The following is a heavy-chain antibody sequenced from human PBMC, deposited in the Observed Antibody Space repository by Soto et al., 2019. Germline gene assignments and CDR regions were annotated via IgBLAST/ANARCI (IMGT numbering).Heavy chain of an antibody. CDR3: ARDLGYSSSLYYYYGMDV. J-gene: IGHJ6*02. CDR1: CSTFTSYG. CDR2: ISAYNGNT. Sequence: ASVTVSFTASCSTFTSYGISWVRQAPGQGLEWMGWISAYNGNTNYAQKLQGRVTMTTDTSASTAYMELSSLRSEDTAVYYCARDLGYSSSLYYYYGMDVWGQGTTVTFS. D-gene: IGHD6-6*01. V-gene: IGHV1-18*04.